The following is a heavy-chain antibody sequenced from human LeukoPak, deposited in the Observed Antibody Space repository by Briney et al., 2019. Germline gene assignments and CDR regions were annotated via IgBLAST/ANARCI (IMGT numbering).Heavy chain of an antibody. CDR1: GFTVISNY. CDR3: AREAYCWGPGCFGVSYMDV. V-gene: IGHV3-53*01. Sequence: GGSLRLSCAASGFTVISNYMSWVRQAPGKGMEWVSVIYTGGSTYYADSVKGRFTISRDNSKNTAYLQMNSLRAEDTAVYYCAREAYCWGPGCFGVSYMDVWGEGTTVTVSS. J-gene: IGHJ6*03. CDR2: IYTGGST. D-gene: IGHD2-21*01.